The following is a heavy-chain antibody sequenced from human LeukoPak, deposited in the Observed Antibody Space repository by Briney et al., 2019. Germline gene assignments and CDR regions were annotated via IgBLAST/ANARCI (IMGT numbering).Heavy chain of an antibody. CDR3: TTDRGYSYSQYFDY. CDR1: GFTFSNAW. J-gene: IGHJ4*02. CDR2: IKSKTDGGTT. V-gene: IGHV3-15*01. Sequence: PGGSLRLSCAASGFTFSNAWMSWVRQAPGKGLEWVGRIKSKTDGGTTDYAAPVKGRFTISRDDSKNTLYLQMNSLKTEDTAVYYCTTDRGYSYSQYFDYWGQGTLVTVSS. D-gene: IGHD5-18*01.